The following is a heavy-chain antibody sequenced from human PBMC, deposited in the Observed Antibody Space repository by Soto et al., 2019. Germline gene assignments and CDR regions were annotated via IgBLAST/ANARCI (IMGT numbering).Heavy chain of an antibody. J-gene: IGHJ4*02. D-gene: IGHD5-12*01. V-gene: IGHV3-23*01. CDR1: GFTFSNYA. CDR3: VRSGYDIDY. CDR2: ISGSGGTT. Sequence: GGSLRLSCAASGFTFSNYAMGWVRQAPGKGLEWVSIISGSGGTTYYSDSVKGRFTISRDNSRNTLYLQMNSLRAEDTAVFYCVRSGYDIDYWGQGTLVTVSS.